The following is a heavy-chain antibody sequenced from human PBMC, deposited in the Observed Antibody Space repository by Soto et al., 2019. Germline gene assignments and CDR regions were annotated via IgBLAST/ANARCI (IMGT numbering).Heavy chain of an antibody. CDR2: MYYTGET. CDR3: ARGAVPAAYLFYFDY. CDR1: GGSISSSSYY. V-gene: IGHV4-61*01. D-gene: IGHD2-2*01. J-gene: IGHJ4*02. Sequence: SETLSLTCAVSGGSISSSSYYWNWIRQPPGKGLEWIGYMYYTGETRHNPSLKGRVTMSVDTSKNQFSLTLTSVTAADTAVYYCARGAVPAAYLFYFDYWGQGAPVTVSS.